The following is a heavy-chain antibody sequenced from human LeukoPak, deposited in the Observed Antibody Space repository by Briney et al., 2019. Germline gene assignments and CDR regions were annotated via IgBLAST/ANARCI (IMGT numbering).Heavy chain of an antibody. V-gene: IGHV4-61*02. D-gene: IGHD3-10*01. Sequence: SQTLSLTCTVSGGSISSGSYYWSWIRQPAGKGLEWIGRIYTSGSTNYNPSLKSRVTISVDTSKNQFSLKLSSVTAADTAVYYCARERYYGRIYYYYMDVWGKGTTVTISS. J-gene: IGHJ6*03. CDR1: GGSISSGSYY. CDR3: ARERYYGRIYYYYMDV. CDR2: IYTSGST.